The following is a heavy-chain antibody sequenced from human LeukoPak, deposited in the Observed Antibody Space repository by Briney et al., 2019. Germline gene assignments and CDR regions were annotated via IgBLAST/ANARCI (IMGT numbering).Heavy chain of an antibody. CDR3: ARAGGSSWSQYFQH. CDR1: GFTFSRYW. Sequence: GGSLRLSCAASGFTFSRYWMSWVRQAPGKGLEWVANIKQDGSEKYYVDSVKGRFIISRDNAKNSLYLQMNSLRAEDTAIYYCARAGGSSWSQYFQHWGQGTLVSVSS. V-gene: IGHV3-7*05. CDR2: IKQDGSEK. J-gene: IGHJ1*01. D-gene: IGHD6-13*01.